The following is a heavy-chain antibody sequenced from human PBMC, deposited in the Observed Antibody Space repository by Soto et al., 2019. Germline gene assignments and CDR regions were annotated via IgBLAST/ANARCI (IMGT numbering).Heavy chain of an antibody. D-gene: IGHD3-10*01. CDR3: GRAKIQAYDSGSYSRTPSRFSS. CDR2: INPNSGGT. J-gene: IGHJ4*02. Sequence: ASVKVSCKASGYTFSGYYMHWVRQAPGQGLEGMGWINPNSGGTNYAQKFQGRVTMTRDTSISTAYMELSRLRSDDTAVYYCGRAKIQAYDSGSYSRTPSRFSSRGEGTLVT. V-gene: IGHV1-2*02. CDR1: GYTFSGYY.